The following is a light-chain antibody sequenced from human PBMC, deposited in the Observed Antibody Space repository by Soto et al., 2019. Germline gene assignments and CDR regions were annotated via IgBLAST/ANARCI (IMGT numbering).Light chain of an antibody. CDR2: GNS. Sequence: QAVVTQPPSVSGAPGQRVTISCTGSSSNIGAGYDVHWYQQLPGTAPKLLIYGNSNRPSGVPDRFSGSKSGTSASLAITGLQAEDEADYYCQSYDSSLRAFYVFGTGTKVTVL. CDR1: SSNIGAGYD. V-gene: IGLV1-40*01. CDR3: QSYDSSLRAFYV. J-gene: IGLJ1*01.